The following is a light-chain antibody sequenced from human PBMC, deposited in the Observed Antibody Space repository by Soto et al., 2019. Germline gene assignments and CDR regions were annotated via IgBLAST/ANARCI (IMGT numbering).Light chain of an antibody. CDR1: QGISNF. V-gene: IGKV1-27*01. CDR2: AAS. CDR3: QKYNSAPLT. Sequence: DIQMXQXPXXLSASVGDRVTITCRASQGISNFLAWYQLKPGKVPKLLIYAASTLQSGVPSRFSGSGSGTDFTLTIVSLQPEDVATYYCQKYNSAPLTFGGGTKVEIK. J-gene: IGKJ4*01.